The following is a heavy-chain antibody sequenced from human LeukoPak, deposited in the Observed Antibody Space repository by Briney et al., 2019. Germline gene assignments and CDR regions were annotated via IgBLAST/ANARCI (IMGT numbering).Heavy chain of an antibody. CDR1: GFTFSSYV. J-gene: IGHJ5*02. Sequence: GGSLRLSCAASGFTFSSYVMHWVRQAPGKGLEWVAIISYDGSNEYYADSVKGRFTISRDNSKNTLYLQMNSLRAEDTAVYYCAKSTPGAYYDSSGYYDWFDPWGQGTLVTVSS. D-gene: IGHD3-22*01. CDR3: AKSTPGAYYDSSGYYDWFDP. V-gene: IGHV3-30*04. CDR2: ISYDGSNE.